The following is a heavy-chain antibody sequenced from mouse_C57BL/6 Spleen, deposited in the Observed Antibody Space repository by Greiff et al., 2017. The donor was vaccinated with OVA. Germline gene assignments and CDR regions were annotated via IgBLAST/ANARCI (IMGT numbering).Heavy chain of an antibody. Sequence: VQLQQPGAELVRPGSSVKLSCKASGYTFTSYWMDWVKQRPGQGLEWIGNIYPSDSETHYNQKFKDKATLTVDKSSSTAYMQLSSLTSEDSAVYYCARYDDGYFFAYWGQGTLVTVSA. CDR3: ARYDDGYFFAY. D-gene: IGHD2-3*01. CDR1: GYTFTSYW. J-gene: IGHJ3*01. CDR2: IYPSDSET. V-gene: IGHV1-61*01.